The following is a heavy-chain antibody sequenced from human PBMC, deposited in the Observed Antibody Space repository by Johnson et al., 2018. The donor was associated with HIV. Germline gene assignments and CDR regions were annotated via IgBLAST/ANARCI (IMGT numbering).Heavy chain of an antibody. CDR3: VRDVVSYGRYPPDAFDI. V-gene: IGHV3-7*05. CDR1: GFTFSSYW. J-gene: IGHJ3*02. CDR2: VNQEGSEK. D-gene: IGHD3-16*01. Sequence: VKLVESGGGLVQPGGSLGLFCSASGFTFSSYWMSWVRQAPGKGLEWVANVNQEGSEKHYVDSVKGRFTISRDNAKNSLFLQVSSLRGDDTAVYYCVRDVVSYGRYPPDAFDIWGQGTMVIVSS.